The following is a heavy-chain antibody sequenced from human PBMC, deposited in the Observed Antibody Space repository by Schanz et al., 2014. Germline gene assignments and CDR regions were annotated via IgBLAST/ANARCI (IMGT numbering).Heavy chain of an antibody. D-gene: IGHD2-15*01. Sequence: QVQMVESGGGVVQPGRSLRLSCAASGFAFSVYGMHWVRQAPGKGPEWVAVIWSDGSTKYYADSVKGRFTISRDRFQNTLYLRMSSLRAEDTAVYYCARDRGYCSGGSCLTFDYWGQGTLVTVSS. J-gene: IGHJ4*02. V-gene: IGHV3-33*01. CDR3: ARDRGYCSGGSCLTFDY. CDR1: GFAFSVYG. CDR2: IWSDGSTK.